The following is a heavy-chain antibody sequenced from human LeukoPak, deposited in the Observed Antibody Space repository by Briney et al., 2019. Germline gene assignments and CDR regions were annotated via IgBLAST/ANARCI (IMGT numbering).Heavy chain of an antibody. V-gene: IGHV1-69*01. CDR1: GGTFSSYA. J-gene: IGHJ6*03. CDR2: IIPIFGAA. Sequence: GSSVKVSCKASGGTFSSYAISWVRQAPGQGLEWMGGIIPIFGAANYAQKFQGRVTITADESTSTAYMELSSLRSEDTAVYYCARGGYDFWSGYYPIYYYYYMDVWGKGTTVTVSS. D-gene: IGHD3-3*01. CDR3: ARGGYDFWSGYYPIYYYYYMDV.